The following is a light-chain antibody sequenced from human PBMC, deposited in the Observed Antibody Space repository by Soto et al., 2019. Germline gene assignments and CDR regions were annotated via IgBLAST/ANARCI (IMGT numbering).Light chain of an antibody. CDR1: QGIRND. CDR3: LQDYNYPRT. J-gene: IGKJ1*01. CDR2: AAS. Sequence: AIQMTQSPSSLSASVGGRVTITCRASQGIRNDLGWYQDKPGKAPNLLIYAASSLQAGVPSRFSGNGSGTDFTLTISSLQPEDFATYYCLQDYNYPRTFGQGTKVEIK. V-gene: IGKV1-6*01.